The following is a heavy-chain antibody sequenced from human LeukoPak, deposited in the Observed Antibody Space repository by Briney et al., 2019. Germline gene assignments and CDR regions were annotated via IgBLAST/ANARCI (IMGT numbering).Heavy chain of an antibody. CDR3: AREIFWSGYYSNLHFDY. J-gene: IGHJ4*02. D-gene: IGHD3-3*01. Sequence: GGSLRLSCVASEFTFSSFNMNWVRQAPGKGLEWVSSISSSSSYIYYADAVKGRFTISRDNAKNSLYLQMNSLRAKDTAVYYCAREIFWSGYYSNLHFDYRGRGTLVTVSS. CDR1: EFTFSSFN. CDR2: ISSSSSYI. V-gene: IGHV3-21*01.